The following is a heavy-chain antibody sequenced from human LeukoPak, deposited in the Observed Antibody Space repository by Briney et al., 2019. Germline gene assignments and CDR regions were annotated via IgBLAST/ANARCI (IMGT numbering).Heavy chain of an antibody. D-gene: IGHD6-19*01. CDR1: GFTFSNYV. Sequence: HPGGSLRLACEASGFTFSNYVMAWVRQAPGKGLEYVSAISSNGGSTYYADSVKGRFTISRDNSKNTLYLQMGSLRAEDMAVYYCARDGDSSGWYNWYFDLWGRGTLVTVSS. J-gene: IGHJ2*01. V-gene: IGHV3-64*02. CDR2: ISSNGGST. CDR3: ARDGDSSGWYNWYFDL.